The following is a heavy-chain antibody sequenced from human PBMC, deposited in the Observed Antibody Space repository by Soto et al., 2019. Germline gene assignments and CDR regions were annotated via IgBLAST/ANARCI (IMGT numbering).Heavy chain of an antibody. CDR2: ISSSGGTT. CDR1: GFTFSSYA. D-gene: IGHD2-8*01. V-gene: IGHV3-23*01. J-gene: IGHJ3*02. CDR3: AKRGMAGPDKDAFDM. Sequence: PGGSLRLSCAASGFTFSSYAMNWVRQAPGKGLEWVSVISSSGGTTYYADSVKGRFATSRDNSKNTLYLHMISLGAEDTAVYYCAKRGMAGPDKDAFDMWGQGTVVTVSS.